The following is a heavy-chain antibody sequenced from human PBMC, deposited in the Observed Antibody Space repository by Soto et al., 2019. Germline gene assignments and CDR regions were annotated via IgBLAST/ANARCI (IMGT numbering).Heavy chain of an antibody. CDR1: GGSISSGDYY. V-gene: IGHV4-30-4*01. CDR2: IYYSGST. D-gene: IGHD3-16*02. Sequence: SETLSLTCTVSGGSISSGDYYWSWIRQPPGKGLEWIGYIYYSGSTYYNPSLKSRVTISVDTSKNQFSLKLSSATAADTAVYYCARGFYDYVWGSYRSNWFDPWGQGTLVTVSS. CDR3: ARGFYDYVWGSYRSNWFDP. J-gene: IGHJ5*02.